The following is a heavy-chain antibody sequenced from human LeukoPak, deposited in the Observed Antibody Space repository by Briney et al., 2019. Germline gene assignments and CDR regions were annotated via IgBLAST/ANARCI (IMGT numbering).Heavy chain of an antibody. J-gene: IGHJ4*02. CDR3: ARVVVMRGRWLDY. Sequence: SETLSLTCTVSGGSISSGEYYWSWIRQPPGKGLEWIGYIYYSGSTYYNPSLKSRVTISVDTSKNQFSLKLSSVTAADTAVYYCARVVVMRGRWLDYWGQGTLVTVSS. CDR1: GGSISSGEYY. CDR2: IYYSGST. D-gene: IGHD3-22*01. V-gene: IGHV4-30-4*01.